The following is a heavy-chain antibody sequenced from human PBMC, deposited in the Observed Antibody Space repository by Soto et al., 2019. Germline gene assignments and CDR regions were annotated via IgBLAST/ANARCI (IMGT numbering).Heavy chain of an antibody. CDR2: VSPSGGST. CDR1: GFTFTTFS. D-gene: IGHD2-21*02. CDR3: ATRLSNCGGACYGRGFHYGLDV. Sequence: EVQLLESGGGLVQPGGSLRLSCAVSGFTFTTFSMSWVRQAPGRGLEWVSGVSPSGGSTYYTDSVRGRFTISRDNSKNTLDLEMNSPRAEDTDVYYCATRLSNCGGACYGRGFHYGLDVWGQGTTVTVSS. V-gene: IGHV3-23*01. J-gene: IGHJ6*02.